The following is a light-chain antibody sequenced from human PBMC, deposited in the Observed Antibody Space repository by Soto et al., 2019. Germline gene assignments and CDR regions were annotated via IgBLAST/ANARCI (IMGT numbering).Light chain of an antibody. CDR3: GGWDDSLSGPV. J-gene: IGLJ2*01. V-gene: IGLV1-47*01. CDR1: SSNIGRNY. Sequence: QSVLTQPPSASGTPGQRVNTPCSGSSSNIGRNYVYWYRQFPGTAPKLLIQRNNQRPSGVPARFSGSKSGTSASLAISGLRSEDEADYYCGGWDDSLSGPVFGGGTKLTVL. CDR2: RNN.